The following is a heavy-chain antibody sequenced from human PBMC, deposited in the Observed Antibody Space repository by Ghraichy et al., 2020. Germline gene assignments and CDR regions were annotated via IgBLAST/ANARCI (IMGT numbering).Heavy chain of an antibody. Sequence: GGSLRLSCAASGFTFSSYAMSWVRQAPGKGLEWVSAISGSGGSTYYADSVKGRFTISRDNSKNTLYLQMNSLRAEDTAVYYCAKDHRDGYNLPDAFDIWGQGTMVTVSS. CDR2: ISGSGGST. D-gene: IGHD5-24*01. V-gene: IGHV3-23*01. CDR1: GFTFSSYA. CDR3: AKDHRDGYNLPDAFDI. J-gene: IGHJ3*02.